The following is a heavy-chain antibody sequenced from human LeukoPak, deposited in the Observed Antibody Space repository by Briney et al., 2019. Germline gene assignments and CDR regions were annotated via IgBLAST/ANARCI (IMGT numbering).Heavy chain of an antibody. Sequence: PSETLSLTCTVSGYSISSGYYWGWIRQPPGKGLEWIGVINHSGSTDYNPSLKSRVTISVDTSKNQFSLKLSSVTAADTAVYYCARGFSGSFYYYYYMDVWGKGTTVTVSS. D-gene: IGHD1-26*01. CDR3: ARGFSGSFYYYYYMDV. CDR2: INHSGST. V-gene: IGHV4-38-2*02. CDR1: GYSISSGYY. J-gene: IGHJ6*03.